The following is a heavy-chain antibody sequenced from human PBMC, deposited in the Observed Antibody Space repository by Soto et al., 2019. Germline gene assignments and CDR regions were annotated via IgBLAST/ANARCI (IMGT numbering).Heavy chain of an antibody. CDR1: GFTLSSYS. CDR3: ARDRGSSWPYYYYYGMDV. D-gene: IGHD6-13*01. CDR2: ISSSSSTI. J-gene: IGHJ6*02. Sequence: PGGSLTLSXAASGFTLSSYSMNWVCQAPGKGLEWVSYISSSSSTIYYADSVKGRFTISRDNAKNSLYLQMNSLRDEDTAVYYCARDRGSSWPYYYYYGMDVWGQGTTVTVSS. V-gene: IGHV3-48*02.